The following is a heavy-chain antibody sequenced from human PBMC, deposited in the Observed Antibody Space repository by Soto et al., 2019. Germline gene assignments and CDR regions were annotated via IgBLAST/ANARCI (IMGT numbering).Heavy chain of an antibody. Sequence: GGSVKVSCKASGYTFTKYGISCVLRSGLQWLDWMGWISPYNDNTNYAQKLQGRVTMTTDTSTSTAYMDLRSLRSDDTAVYYCARDSSGWTPGYYYYGMDVWGQGTTVTVSS. J-gene: IGHJ6*02. CDR3: ARDSSGWTPGYYYYGMDV. D-gene: IGHD6-19*01. V-gene: IGHV1-18*01. CDR2: ISPYNDNT. CDR1: GYTFTKYG.